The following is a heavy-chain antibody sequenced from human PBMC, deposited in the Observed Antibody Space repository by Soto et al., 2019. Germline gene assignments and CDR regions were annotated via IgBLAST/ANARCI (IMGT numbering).Heavy chain of an antibody. J-gene: IGHJ6*02. V-gene: IGHV1-18*01. CDR2: ISAYDGNT. Sequence: ASVKVSCKTSGYTFTNFGLSWVRQAPGQGLEWMGWISAYDGNTNYAQNFQGRVTMTTDTSTSTAYMELRSLRSDDTAVYYCARDRTAVAGNHYYYGMDVWGQGTTVTVSS. CDR3: ARDRTAVAGNHYYYGMDV. CDR1: GYTFTNFG. D-gene: IGHD6-19*01.